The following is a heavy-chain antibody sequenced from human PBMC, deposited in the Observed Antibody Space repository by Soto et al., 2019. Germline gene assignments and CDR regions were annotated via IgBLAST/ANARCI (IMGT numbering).Heavy chain of an antibody. CDR3: ARGGLAAANHDY. CDR2: INHSGST. J-gene: IGHJ4*02. CDR1: GGSFSGYY. Sequence: PSETLSLTCAVYGGSFSGYYWSWIRQPPGKGLEWIGEINHSGSTNYNPSLKSRVTISVDTSKNQFSLKLSSVTAADTAVYYCARGGLAAANHDYWGQGTLVTVSS. D-gene: IGHD6-13*01. V-gene: IGHV4-34*01.